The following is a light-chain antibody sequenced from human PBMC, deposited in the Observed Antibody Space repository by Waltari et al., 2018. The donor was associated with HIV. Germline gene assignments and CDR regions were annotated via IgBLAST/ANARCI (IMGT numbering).Light chain of an antibody. CDR2: EST. CDR3: GTRDNDLGPVV. Sequence: SVLTQPPSKSAAPGQTVTISCTGHNSNIGSNDVSWYQQLPGASPRLIIYESTKRPSLSADRFSASKSDTTATLDIAGLQPGDEAMYYCGTRDNDLGPVVLGGGTWVTVL. J-gene: IGLJ2*01. V-gene: IGLV1-51*02. CDR1: NSNIGSND.